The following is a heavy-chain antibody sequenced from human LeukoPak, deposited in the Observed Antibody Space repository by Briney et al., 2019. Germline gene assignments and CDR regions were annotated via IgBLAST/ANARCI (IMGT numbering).Heavy chain of an antibody. CDR3: AKDPRDYGSGFYNWFDP. D-gene: IGHD3-10*01. Sequence: PGGSLRLSCAASGFTFKNYAMNWVRQAPGKGLEWVSAISGSGGSTYYADSVKGRFTISRDNSKNTLYLQMNSLRAEDTAVYYCAKDPRDYGSGFYNWFDPWGQGTLVTVSS. CDR1: GFTFKNYA. CDR2: ISGSGGST. J-gene: IGHJ5*02. V-gene: IGHV3-23*01.